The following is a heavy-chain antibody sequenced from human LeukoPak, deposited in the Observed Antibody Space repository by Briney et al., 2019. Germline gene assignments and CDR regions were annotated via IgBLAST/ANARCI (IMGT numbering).Heavy chain of an antibody. J-gene: IGHJ4*02. CDR1: GYTFTGYY. V-gene: IGHV1-2*04. Sequence: ASVKVSCKASGYTFTGYYMHWVRQAPGQGLEWMGWINPNSGGTNYAQKFQGWVTMTRDTSISTAYMELSRLRSDDTAVYYCARSPLYSSGWYNYWGQGTLVTVSS. CDR2: INPNSGGT. D-gene: IGHD6-19*01. CDR3: ARSPLYSSGWYNY.